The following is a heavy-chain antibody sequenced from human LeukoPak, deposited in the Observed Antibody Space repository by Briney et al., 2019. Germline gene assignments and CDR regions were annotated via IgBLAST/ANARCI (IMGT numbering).Heavy chain of an antibody. V-gene: IGHV1-69*05. CDR2: IIPIFGTA. CDR3: AKTYAGWNDVNNWYDS. Sequence: SVKVSCKASGGTFSSYAISWVRQAPGHGLEWTGVIIPIFGTANYAQKFQGRVTITTDESTSTAYMELSSLRTEDTAAYYCAKTYAGWNDVNNWYDSWYQGNVVTVTS. J-gene: IGHJ5*01. D-gene: IGHD1-1*01. CDR1: GGTFSSYA.